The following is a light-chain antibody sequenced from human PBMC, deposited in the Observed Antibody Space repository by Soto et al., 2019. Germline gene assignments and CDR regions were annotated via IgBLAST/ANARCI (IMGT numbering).Light chain of an antibody. CDR3: QKFGTSPLT. CDR1: SSVSSRD. CDR2: GAS. J-gene: IGKJ4*01. Sequence: TVLTQSPYTLSLSPGGRATLSCRASSSVSSRDLAWYQQKPGQGPRLLMYGASNRATGIPDRFGGSGSGTEFTLTISRLEPEDSAVYYGQKFGTSPLTFGGGTKVEIK. V-gene: IGKV3-20*01.